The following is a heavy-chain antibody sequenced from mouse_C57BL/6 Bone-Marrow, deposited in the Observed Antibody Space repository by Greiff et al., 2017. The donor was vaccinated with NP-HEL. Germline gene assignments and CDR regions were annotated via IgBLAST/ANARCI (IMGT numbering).Heavy chain of an antibody. Sequence: QVHVKQPGAELVMPGASVKLSCKASGYTFTSYWMHWVKQRPGQGLEWIGEIDPSDSYTNYNQKFKGKSTLTVDKSSSTAYMQLSSLTSEDSAVYYCARGYYGSSWFAYWGQGTLVTVSA. V-gene: IGHV1-69*01. CDR3: ARGYYGSSWFAY. J-gene: IGHJ3*01. CDR2: IDPSDSYT. D-gene: IGHD1-1*01. CDR1: GYTFTSYW.